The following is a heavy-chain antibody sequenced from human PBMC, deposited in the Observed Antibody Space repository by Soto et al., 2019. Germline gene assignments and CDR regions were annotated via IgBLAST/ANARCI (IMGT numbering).Heavy chain of an antibody. CDR1: GDSISSGGYY. D-gene: IGHD3-10*01. J-gene: IGHJ6*02. CDR2: IYYSGST. CDR3: ARDSSAMVRGRPYYYYGMDV. V-gene: IGHV4-31*03. Sequence: QVQLQESGPGLVKPSQTLSLTCTVSGDSISSGGYYWSWIRQHPGKGLEWIGYIYYSGSTYYNPSLKSRVTISVDTSKNQFSLKLSSVTAADTAVYYCARDSSAMVRGRPYYYYGMDVWGQGTTVTVSS.